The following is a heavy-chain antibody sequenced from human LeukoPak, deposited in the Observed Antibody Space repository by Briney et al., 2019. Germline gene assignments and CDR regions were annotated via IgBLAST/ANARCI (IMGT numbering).Heavy chain of an antibody. CDR3: ARVMGRYCSSTSCYVDY. V-gene: IGHV3-30*03. J-gene: IGHJ4*02. CDR1: GFTFSDYD. CDR2: ISYDGSNK. Sequence: GGSLRLSCVASGFTFSDYDMHWVRQAPGKGLEGGAVISYDGSNKYYADSVKGRFTISRDNSKNTLYLQMNSLRAEDTAVYYCARVMGRYCSSTSCYVDYWGQGTLVTVSS. D-gene: IGHD2-2*01.